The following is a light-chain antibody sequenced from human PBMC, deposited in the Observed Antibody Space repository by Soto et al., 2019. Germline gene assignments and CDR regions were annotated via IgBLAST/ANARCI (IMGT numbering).Light chain of an antibody. CDR2: EVI. V-gene: IGLV2-14*01. J-gene: IGLJ1*01. CDR1: SSDVGGYNF. CDR3: SSYSSTTTREV. Sequence: GLTQPSSLSVSPGQSITISFTGTSSDVGGYNFVSCYQHHPGTPPKLIIYEVIHRPSGVSNRFSGSKSAITASLTISGLQVEDEADYFCSSYSSTTTREVFGTGTKVTVL.